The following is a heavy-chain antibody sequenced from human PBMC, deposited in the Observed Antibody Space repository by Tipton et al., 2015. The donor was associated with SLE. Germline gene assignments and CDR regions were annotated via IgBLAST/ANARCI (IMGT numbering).Heavy chain of an antibody. V-gene: IGHV4-59*01. CDR3: AASVLPTAPDGFDI. CDR2: IYYSGST. D-gene: IGHD2-2*01. J-gene: IGHJ3*02. Sequence: GLVKPSETLSLTCTVSGGSINSYYWSWIRQPPGKGLEWIGYIYYSGSTNYNASLKSRVTISEDTSKKQFSLKLKYVTAADTAVYYCAASVLPTAPDGFDIWGQGTMVTVSS. CDR1: GGSINSYY.